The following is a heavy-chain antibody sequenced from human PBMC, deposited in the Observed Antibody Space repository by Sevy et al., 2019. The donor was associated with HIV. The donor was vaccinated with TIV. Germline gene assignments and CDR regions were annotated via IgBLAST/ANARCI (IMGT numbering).Heavy chain of an antibody. J-gene: IGHJ4*02. CDR3: VRGGGRIHDFDY. Sequence: GGSLRLSCAASGFTFSDFYMSWIRQAPGKGLEWVSYISDSGHIKHYEDSVKGRFRISRDNAHNTVHLQMNSLTAEDTADYYCVRGGGRIHDFDYWGRGTLVTVSS. CDR1: GFTFSDFY. D-gene: IGHD3-16*01. CDR2: ISDSGHIK. V-gene: IGHV3-11*01.